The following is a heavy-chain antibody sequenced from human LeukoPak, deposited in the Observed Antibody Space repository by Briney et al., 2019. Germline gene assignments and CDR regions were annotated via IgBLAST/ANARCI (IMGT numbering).Heavy chain of an antibody. CDR2: ISSTGAYI. CDR1: GFTLSSYW. Sequence: KSGGSLRLSCAASGFTLSSYWMSWVRQAPGKGLEWVSSISSTGAYIYYADSLKGRFTISRDNAKNSLYLQMNSLRADDTAVYYCARGLAAAGTRGPYWGQGTLVTVSS. D-gene: IGHD6-13*01. J-gene: IGHJ4*02. V-gene: IGHV3-21*01. CDR3: ARGLAAAGTRGPY.